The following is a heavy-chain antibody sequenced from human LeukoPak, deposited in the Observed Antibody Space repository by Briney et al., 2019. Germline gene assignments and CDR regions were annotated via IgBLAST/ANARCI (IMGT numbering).Heavy chain of an antibody. CDR1: GFTFSLYW. J-gene: IGHJ5*02. V-gene: IGHV3-7*01. Sequence: GGSLRLSCAACGFTFSLYWMTWVRHSPGKGLEGVADINPDGSQKDSVDYVKGRFTIARDNDKNSLFLQMNSLRAEDTAVYYCVRQMIRFWFDHWGQGTQVTVSS. CDR2: INPDGSQK. D-gene: IGHD3-16*01. CDR3: VRQMIRFWFDH.